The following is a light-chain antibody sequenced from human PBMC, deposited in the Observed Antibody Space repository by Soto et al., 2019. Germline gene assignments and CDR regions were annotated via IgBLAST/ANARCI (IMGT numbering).Light chain of an antibody. Sequence: QSVLTQPASVSGSPGQSITISCTGTSSDVGGYNYVSWYQQHPGKAPKLMIYEVNNRPSGVSNRFSGSKSGNTASLTISGLQAEDEADYYCSSCTSSNTLLYVFGTGTKLTVL. CDR2: EVN. V-gene: IGLV2-14*01. CDR1: SSDVGGYNY. CDR3: SSCTSSNTLLYV. J-gene: IGLJ1*01.